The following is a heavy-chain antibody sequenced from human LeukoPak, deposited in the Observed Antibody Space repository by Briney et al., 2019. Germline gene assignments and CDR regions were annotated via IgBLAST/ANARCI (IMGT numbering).Heavy chain of an antibody. Sequence: GESLKISCKGSGYRFTSNWIAWVRQMPGKGLEWMGIIYPGDSDTRYSPSFQGQVTISADKSISTAYLQRSSLRASDTAIYFCAYGKYYFGYWGQGTLVTVSS. CDR3: AYGKYYFGY. J-gene: IGHJ4*02. V-gene: IGHV5-51*01. CDR1: GYRFTSNW. D-gene: IGHD3-16*01. CDR2: IYPGDSDT.